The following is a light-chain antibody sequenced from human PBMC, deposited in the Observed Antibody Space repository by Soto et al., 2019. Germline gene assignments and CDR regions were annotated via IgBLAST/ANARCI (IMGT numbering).Light chain of an antibody. V-gene: IGLV1-47*01. J-gene: IGLJ1*01. Sequence: QSVLTQPPSASGTPGQRVTISCSGSSSNIGSNYVYWYQQLPGTAPKLLIHTNNQRPSGVPDRFSGSKSGTSASLAISGLRSEDEADYYCAAWDDSLSGSYVFGTGTQLTVL. CDR3: AAWDDSLSGSYV. CDR1: SSNIGSNY. CDR2: TNN.